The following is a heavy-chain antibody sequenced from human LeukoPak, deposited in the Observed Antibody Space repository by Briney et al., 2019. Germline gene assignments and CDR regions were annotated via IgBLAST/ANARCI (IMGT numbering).Heavy chain of an antibody. V-gene: IGHV3-30*18. CDR1: GFTFSSYG. D-gene: IGHD3-22*01. CDR3: AKDRGGSGYYYLSYYYYYGMDV. J-gene: IGHJ6*02. Sequence: GGSLRLSCGASGFTFSSYGMHWVRQAPGKGLEWVAVISYDGSNKYYADSVKGRFTISRDNSKSTLYLQMNSLRAEDTAVYYCAKDRGGSGYYYLSYYYYYGMDVWGQGTTVTVSS. CDR2: ISYDGSNK.